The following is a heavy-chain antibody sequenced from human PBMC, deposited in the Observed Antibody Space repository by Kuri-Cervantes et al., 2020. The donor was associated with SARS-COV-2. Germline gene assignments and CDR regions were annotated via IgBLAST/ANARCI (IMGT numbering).Heavy chain of an antibody. Sequence: SETLSLTCPVSGGSISSYYWSWIRQPPGKGLEWIGYIYYSGSTNYNPSLKSRVTTSVDTSKNQFSLKLSSVTAADTAVYYCARELGLTTVNWFDPWGQGTLVTVSS. CDR2: IYYSGST. CDR1: GGSISSYY. D-gene: IGHD4-17*01. V-gene: IGHV4-59*01. CDR3: ARELGLTTVNWFDP. J-gene: IGHJ5*02.